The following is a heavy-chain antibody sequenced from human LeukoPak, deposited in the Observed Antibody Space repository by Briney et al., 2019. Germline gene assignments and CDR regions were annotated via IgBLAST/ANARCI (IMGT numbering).Heavy chain of an antibody. CDR2: IYYSGST. Sequence: SETLSLTCTVSGGSISSSSYYWGWIRQPPGKGLEWIGSIYYSGSTYYNPSLKSRVTISVDTSKNQFSLKLSSVTAADTAVYYCARRLRCGGECRDAFDIWGQGTMVTVSS. CDR3: ARRLRCGGECRDAFDI. J-gene: IGHJ3*02. D-gene: IGHD2-21*01. CDR1: GGSISSSSYY. V-gene: IGHV4-39*01.